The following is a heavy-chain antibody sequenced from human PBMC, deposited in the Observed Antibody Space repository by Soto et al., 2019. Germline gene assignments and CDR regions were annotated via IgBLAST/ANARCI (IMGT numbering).Heavy chain of an antibody. V-gene: IGHV1-3*01. CDR2: INAGNGNT. D-gene: IGHD5-18*01. CDR1: GYTFTSYA. J-gene: IGHJ6*02. CDR3: AVDTAMVYGMDV. Sequence: ASVKVSCKASGYTFTSYAIQWVRQAPGQRLEWMGWINAGNGNTKYSQKFQGRVTITRDTSASTAYMELSSLRSEDTAVYYCAVDTAMVYGMDVWGQGNTVTVS.